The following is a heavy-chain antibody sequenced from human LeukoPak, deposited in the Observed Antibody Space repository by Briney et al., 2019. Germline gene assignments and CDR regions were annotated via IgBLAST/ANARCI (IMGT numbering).Heavy chain of an antibody. CDR3: TLVPPNP. V-gene: IGHV3-66*01. J-gene: IGHJ5*02. Sequence: GGSLRLSCAASGFTFRKYWLHWVRQAPGKGLEWVSVIYSGGSTYYADSVKDRFTISRDNSKNTLYLQMNSLRAEDTAVYYCTLVPPNPWGQGTLVTVSS. CDR2: IYSGGST. D-gene: IGHD2-2*01. CDR1: GFTFRKYW.